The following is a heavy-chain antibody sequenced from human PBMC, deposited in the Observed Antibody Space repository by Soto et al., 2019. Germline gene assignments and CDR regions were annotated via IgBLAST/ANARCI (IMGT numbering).Heavy chain of an antibody. CDR2: MNPNSGNT. J-gene: IGHJ4*02. Sequence: GASVKVSCKASGYTFTSYDINWVRQATGQGLEWMGWMNPNSGNTGYAQKFQGRVTMTRNTSISTAYMELSSLRSEDTAVYYCASPNTQYCSSTSCYFGYWGQGTLVTVSS. CDR3: ASPNTQYCSSTSCYFGY. CDR1: GYTFTSYD. V-gene: IGHV1-8*01. D-gene: IGHD2-2*01.